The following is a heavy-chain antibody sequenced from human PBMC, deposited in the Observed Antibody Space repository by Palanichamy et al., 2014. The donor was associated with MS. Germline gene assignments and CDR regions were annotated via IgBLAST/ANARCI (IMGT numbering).Heavy chain of an antibody. J-gene: IGHJ4*02. CDR1: GFTFSSYA. Sequence: GGRWVQAWGVPSRLSCSASGFTFSSYAMHWVRQAPGKGLEFVSAISSIGGSTYYADSVKGRFTISRDNSRNTLYLQVSSLRAEDTAVYYCVKPTGEQWLVLNYWGQGTLVTVSS. V-gene: IGHV3-64D*06. CDR3: VKPTGEQWLVLNY. CDR2: ISSIGGST. D-gene: IGHD6-19*01.